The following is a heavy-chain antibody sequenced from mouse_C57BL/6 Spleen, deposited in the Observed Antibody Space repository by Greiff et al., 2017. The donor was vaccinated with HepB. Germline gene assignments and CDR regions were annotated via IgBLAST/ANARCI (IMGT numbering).Heavy chain of an antibody. CDR1: GYSFTGYY. CDR2: INPSTGGT. CDR3: ARISSYWYFDV. V-gene: IGHV1-42*01. Sequence: VQLQQSGPELVKPGASVKISCKASGYSFTGYYMNWVKQSPEKSLEWIGAINPSTGGTTYNQKFKAKATLTVDKSSSTAYMQLKSLTSEDSAVYYCARISSYWYFDVWGTGTTVTVSS. D-gene: IGHD1-1*01. J-gene: IGHJ1*03.